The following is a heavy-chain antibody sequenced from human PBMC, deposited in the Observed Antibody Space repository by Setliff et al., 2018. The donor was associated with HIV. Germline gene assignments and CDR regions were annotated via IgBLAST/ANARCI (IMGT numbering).Heavy chain of an antibody. CDR1: GYSFNTYW. D-gene: IGHD2-15*01. Sequence: PGESLKISCKGSGYSFNTYWIGWVRQMPGKGLEWMGIIYPGDSETRYSPSFQGQVTISADKSITTAYLQWSSLKASDTDMYYCVRHWYWSGGSCYSLLANFYYGLDVWGLGTSVTVSS. V-gene: IGHV5-51*01. J-gene: IGHJ6*02. CDR2: IYPGDSET. CDR3: VRHWYWSGGSCYSLLANFYYGLDV.